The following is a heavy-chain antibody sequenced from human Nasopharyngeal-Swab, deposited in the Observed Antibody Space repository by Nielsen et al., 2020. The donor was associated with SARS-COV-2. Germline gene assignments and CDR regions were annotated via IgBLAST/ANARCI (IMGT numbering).Heavy chain of an antibody. CDR1: GFTFSSYS. J-gene: IGHJ6*02. CDR2: ISSSSSTI. V-gene: IGHV3-48*04. Sequence: GESLKISWAASGFTFSSYSMNWVRQAPGKGLEWVSYISSSSSTIYYADSVKGRFTISRDNAKNTLYLQMNSLRAEDTAVYYCAREGGSGWYPGYYYYGMDVWGQGTTVTVSS. D-gene: IGHD6-19*01. CDR3: AREGGSGWYPGYYYYGMDV.